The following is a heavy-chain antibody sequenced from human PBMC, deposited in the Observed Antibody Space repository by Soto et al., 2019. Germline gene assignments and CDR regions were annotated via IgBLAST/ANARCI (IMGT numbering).Heavy chain of an antibody. J-gene: IGHJ1*01. CDR1: GFTFSSYG. Sequence: QVQLVESGGGVVQPGRSLRLSCAASGFTFSSYGMHWVRQAPGKGLEWVAVIWYDGSNKYYADSVKGRFTISRDNSKNTPHLQMNSLRAEDTAVYYCARDQYDYVWVSYRYSGYFQHWGQGTLVTVSS. V-gene: IGHV3-33*01. D-gene: IGHD3-16*02. CDR2: IWYDGSNK. CDR3: ARDQYDYVWVSYRYSGYFQH.